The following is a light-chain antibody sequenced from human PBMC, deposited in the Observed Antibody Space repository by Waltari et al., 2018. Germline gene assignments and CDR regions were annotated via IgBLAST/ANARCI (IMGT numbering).Light chain of an antibody. CDR2: GAY. CDR3: QKYDRLPAT. Sequence: VLVLSPGTLSLSSGVGGKLSCRASQSVSRFLAWYQQKPGQAPRLLIYGAYTRATGIPDRFSGSGSGTDFSLTISRLEPEDFAVYYCQKYDRLPATFGQGTKVEIK. V-gene: IGKV3-20*01. CDR1: QSVSRF. J-gene: IGKJ1*01.